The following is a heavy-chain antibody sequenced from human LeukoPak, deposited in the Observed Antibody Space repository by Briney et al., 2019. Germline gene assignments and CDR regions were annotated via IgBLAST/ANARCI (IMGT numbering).Heavy chain of an antibody. CDR2: IISTTGSA. CDR1: GISINPYY. V-gene: IGHV4-4*07. J-gene: IGHJ4*02. Sequence: PSETLSLTCTVSGISINPYYWTWIRRPAGKGLEWIGRIISTTGSANYNPSLKSRVTMSVDTSKNQFSLELTSVTAADTAVYYCMKDGPSWGLLWGLGTLVTVSS. CDR3: MKDGPSWGLL. D-gene: IGHD3-16*01.